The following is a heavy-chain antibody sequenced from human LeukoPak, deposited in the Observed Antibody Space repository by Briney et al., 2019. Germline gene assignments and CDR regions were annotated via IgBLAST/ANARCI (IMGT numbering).Heavy chain of an antibody. CDR3: AKDEWGYCSGGSCYSGAFDI. V-gene: IGHV3-73*01. CDR1: GFTFSGSA. D-gene: IGHD2-15*01. J-gene: IGHJ3*02. CDR2: IRSKANSYAT. Sequence: GGSLKLSCAASGFTFSGSAMHWVRQASGKGLEWVGRIRSKANSYATAYAASVKGRFTISRDDSKNTLYLQMNSLRAEDTAVYYCAKDEWGYCSGGSCYSGAFDIWGQGTMVTVSS.